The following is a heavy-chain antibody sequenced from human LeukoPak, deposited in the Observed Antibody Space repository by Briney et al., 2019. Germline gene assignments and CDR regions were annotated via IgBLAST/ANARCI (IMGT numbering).Heavy chain of an antibody. CDR3: ATTKRFGESYLRPATLDY. D-gene: IGHD3-10*01. CDR2: INPNSGGT. J-gene: IGHJ4*02. CDR1: GYTFTSYG. V-gene: IGHV1-2*02. Sequence: ASVKVSCKASGYTFTSYGISWVRQAPGQGLEWMGWINPNSGGTNYAQKFQGRVTMTGDTSISTVYMELSRLRSDDTAVYYCATTKRFGESYLRPATLDYWGQGTLVTVSS.